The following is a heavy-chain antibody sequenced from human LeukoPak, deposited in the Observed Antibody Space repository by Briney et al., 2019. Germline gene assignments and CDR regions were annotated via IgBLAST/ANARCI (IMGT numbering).Heavy chain of an antibody. J-gene: IGHJ3*02. Sequence: SETLSLTCTVPGDSINSYYWNWIRQPPGKGLEWIGYIYYSGRTDYNPSLKSRVTISVDTSKHQFSMKLKSVTAADTAVYFCARGRWLLNAFDIWGQGTMVTVFS. V-gene: IGHV4-59*01. CDR1: GDSINSYY. CDR2: IYYSGRT. CDR3: ARGRWLLNAFDI. D-gene: IGHD5-24*01.